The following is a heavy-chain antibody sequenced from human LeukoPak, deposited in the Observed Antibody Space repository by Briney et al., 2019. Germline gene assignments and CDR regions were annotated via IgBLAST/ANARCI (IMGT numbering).Heavy chain of an antibody. D-gene: IGHD5-24*01. CDR3: AARDGYETFDY. J-gene: IGHJ4*02. CDR1: GYSISSGYY. V-gene: IGHV4-38-2*02. CDR2: IYHSGST. Sequence: SETLSLTCTVSGYSISSGYYWGWIRQPPGKGLEWIGSIYHSGSTNYKPSLKSRVTISVDTSKNQFSLKLSSVTAADTAVYYCAARDGYETFDYWGQGTLVTVSS.